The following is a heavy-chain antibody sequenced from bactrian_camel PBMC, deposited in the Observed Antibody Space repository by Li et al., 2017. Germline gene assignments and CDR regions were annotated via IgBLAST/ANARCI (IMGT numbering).Heavy chain of an antibody. CDR1: GTSDGRDG. D-gene: IGHD1*01. V-gene: IGHV3S54*01. J-gene: IGHJ4*01. Sequence: HVQLVESGGGSVQAGGSLTLSCVVSGTSDGRDGACLGWFRQAPGKEREWVAVIGGGDGRSTYAGSAKGRFTISRDNAQNTVYLQMNSLKSEDTALYHCSTGSRITEASVQGQGTQVTVS. CDR2: IGGGDGRS.